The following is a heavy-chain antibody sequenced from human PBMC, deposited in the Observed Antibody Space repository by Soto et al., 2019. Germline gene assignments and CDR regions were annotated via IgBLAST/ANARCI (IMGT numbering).Heavy chain of an antibody. CDR2: IYYSGST. D-gene: IGHD3-3*01. CDR1: GGSISSGGYY. Sequence: SETLSLTCTVSGGSISSGGYYWSWIRQHPGKGLEWIGYIYYSGSTYYNPSLKSRVTISVDTSKNQFSLKLSSVTAADTAVYYCARIPFKWSGYHTTYYYYGMDVWGQGTTVTVSS. J-gene: IGHJ6*02. CDR3: ARIPFKWSGYHTTYYYYGMDV. V-gene: IGHV4-31*03.